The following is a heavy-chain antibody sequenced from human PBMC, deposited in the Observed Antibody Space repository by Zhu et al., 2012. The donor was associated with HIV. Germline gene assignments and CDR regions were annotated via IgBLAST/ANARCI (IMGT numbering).Heavy chain of an antibody. J-gene: IGHJ4*02. CDR2: VSHNGDTT. V-gene: IGHV3-23*01. D-gene: IGHD3-9*01. CDR1: GFTFNNYA. CDR3: AQRAYASTNILAAYYFDN. Sequence: EVQLLESGGGLVQPGGSLRLSCAASGFTFNNYAMSWVRQTPARGLEWVSVVSHNGDTTYYADSVKGRFTISRDNSKNTVYLQMNSLRAEDTAIYYCAQRAYASTNILAAYYFDNWAREPSSPSPQ.